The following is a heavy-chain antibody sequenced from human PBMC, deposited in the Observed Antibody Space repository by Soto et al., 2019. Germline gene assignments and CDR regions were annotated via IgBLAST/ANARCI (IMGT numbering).Heavy chain of an antibody. V-gene: IGHV4-34*01. Sequence: QVQLQQWGAGLLKPSETLSLTCAVYGGSFSGYYWSWIRQPPGKGLEWIGEINHSGSTNYNPSLKSRVTISVDTSKNQCSLKLSSVTAADTAVYYCARGTWVRSAFDIWGQGTMVTVSS. CDR3: ARGTWVRSAFDI. J-gene: IGHJ3*02. D-gene: IGHD3-10*01. CDR2: INHSGST. CDR1: GGSFSGYY.